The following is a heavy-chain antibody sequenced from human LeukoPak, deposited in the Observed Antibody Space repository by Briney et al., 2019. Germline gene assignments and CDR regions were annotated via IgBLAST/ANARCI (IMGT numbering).Heavy chain of an antibody. CDR3: ARGEVAGPGGGFDP. Sequence: ASVKVSCKASGYTFTGYYMHWVRQAPGQGLEWMGWINPNSGGTNYAQKFQGRVTMTRDTSISTAYMELSRLRSDDTAVYYCARGEVAGPGGGFDPWGQGTLVTVSS. V-gene: IGHV1-2*02. CDR2: INPNSGGT. D-gene: IGHD6-19*01. J-gene: IGHJ5*02. CDR1: GYTFTGYY.